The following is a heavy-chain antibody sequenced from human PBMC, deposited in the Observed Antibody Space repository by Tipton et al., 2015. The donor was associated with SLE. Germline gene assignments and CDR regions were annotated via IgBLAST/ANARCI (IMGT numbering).Heavy chain of an antibody. Sequence: SLRLSCAASGFIFSGYWMHWVRQAPGKGLGWVSRMNGDGSLTSYADTVKGRFTIARDNAKNTLYLQMNSLRGEDTAIYSCFRGMGDFWGQGARVTVSS. CDR2: MNGDGSLT. V-gene: IGHV3-74*01. J-gene: IGHJ4*02. D-gene: IGHD1-26*01. CDR1: GFIFSGYW. CDR3: FRGMGDF.